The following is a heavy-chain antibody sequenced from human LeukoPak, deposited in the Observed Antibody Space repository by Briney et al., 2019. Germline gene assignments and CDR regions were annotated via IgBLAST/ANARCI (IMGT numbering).Heavy chain of an antibody. CDR2: ISKGSGYI. CDR3: VRDLGRESIFDY. V-gene: IGHV3-21*01. Sequence: GGSLRLSCAASGFTFSNYSLNWVRQAPGKGLERGSSISKGSGYIYYTDSVKGGFTISRDNAKNSLFLQMNSLRAEDTAVYYCVRDLGRESIFDYWGQGTLVTVSS. J-gene: IGHJ4*02. CDR1: GFTFSNYS.